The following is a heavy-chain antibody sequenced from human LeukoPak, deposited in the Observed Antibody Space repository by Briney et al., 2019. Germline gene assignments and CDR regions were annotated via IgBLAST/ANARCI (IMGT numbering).Heavy chain of an antibody. D-gene: IGHD1-26*01. CDR2: IYYSGST. CDR3: ARGLGVGSYELDY. CDR1: GGSISSGGYY. Sequence: PSEILSLTCTVSGGSISSGGYYWSWIRQHPGKGLEWIGYIYYSGSTYYNPSLKSRVTISVDTSKNQFSLKLSSVTAADTAVYYCARGLGVGSYELDYWGQGTLVTVSS. V-gene: IGHV4-31*03. J-gene: IGHJ4*02.